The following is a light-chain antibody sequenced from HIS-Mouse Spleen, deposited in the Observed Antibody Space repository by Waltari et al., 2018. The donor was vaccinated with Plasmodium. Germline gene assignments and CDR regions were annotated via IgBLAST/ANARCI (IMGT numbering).Light chain of an antibody. Sequence: SYVLTQPPSVSVAPGKTARITGGGNNIGSKSEHWYQQKPGQAPVLVVYDDSDRASGIPERFSGSNSGNTATLTISRVEAGDEADYYCQVWDSSSDHVVFGGGTKLTVL. CDR2: DDS. CDR1: NIGSKS. J-gene: IGLJ2*01. V-gene: IGLV3-21*03. CDR3: QVWDSSSDHVV.